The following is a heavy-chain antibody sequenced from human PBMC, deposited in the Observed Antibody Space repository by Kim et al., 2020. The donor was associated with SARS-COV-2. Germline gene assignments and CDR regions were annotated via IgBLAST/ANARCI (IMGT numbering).Heavy chain of an antibody. V-gene: IGHV5-51*01. Sequence: RYSPSFQGQVTISADKSISTAYLQGSSLKASDTAMYYCARHGRDGYNPDYWGQGTLVTVSS. CDR3: ARHGRDGYNPDY. J-gene: IGHJ4*02. D-gene: IGHD5-12*01.